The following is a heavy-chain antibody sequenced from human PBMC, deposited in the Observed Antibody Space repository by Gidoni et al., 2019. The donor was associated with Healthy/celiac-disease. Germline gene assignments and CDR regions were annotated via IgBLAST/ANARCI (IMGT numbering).Heavy chain of an antibody. CDR3: ARAYDSSGLDWFDP. V-gene: IGHV4-30-2*01. CDR2: IYHSGST. D-gene: IGHD3-22*01. CDR1: GGSISSGDYS. J-gene: IGHJ5*02. Sequence: QLQLQESGSGLVKPSQTLSLTCAVSGGSISSGDYSWSWSRQPPGKGLEWIGYIYHSGSTYYNPSLKSRVTMSVDRSKNQFSLKLSSVTAADTAVYYCARAYDSSGLDWFDPWGQGTLVTVSS.